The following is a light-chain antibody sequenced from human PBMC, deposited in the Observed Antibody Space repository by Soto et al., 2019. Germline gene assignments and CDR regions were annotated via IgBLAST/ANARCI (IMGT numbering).Light chain of an antibody. CDR3: AAWNDSLNGVE. J-gene: IGLJ2*01. CDR2: SNN. Sequence: QSVLTQPPSASGTPGQRVTISCSGSSSNIGSNTVNWYQQLTGTAPKLLIYSNNQRPSGVPDRFSGSKSGTSASLAISGLQSEDEADYYCAAWNDSLNGVEFGGGTKLTVL. V-gene: IGLV1-44*01. CDR1: SSNIGSNT.